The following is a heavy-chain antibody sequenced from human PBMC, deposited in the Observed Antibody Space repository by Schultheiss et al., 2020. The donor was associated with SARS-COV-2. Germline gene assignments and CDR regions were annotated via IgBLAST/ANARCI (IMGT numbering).Heavy chain of an antibody. D-gene: IGHD2/OR15-2a*01. V-gene: IGHV3-21*01. J-gene: IGHJ4*02. CDR1: GFTVSSNY. CDR3: ATLTFGVY. CDR2: ISSSSSYI. Sequence: GGSLRLSCAASGFTVSSNYMSWVRQAPGKGLEWVSSISSSSSYIYYADSVKGRFTISRDNAKNSLYLQMNSLRAEDTAVYYCATLTFGVYWGQGTLVTVSS.